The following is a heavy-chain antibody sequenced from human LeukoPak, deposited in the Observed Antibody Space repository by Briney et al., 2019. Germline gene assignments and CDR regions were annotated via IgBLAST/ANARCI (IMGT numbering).Heavy chain of an antibody. CDR1: GGSISSSSYY. CDR3: ARSLRYFDKYYFDY. Sequence: KPSETLSLTCSVSGGSISSSSYYWGWVRQPPGKGLEWIGAIYYSGSTYYNPSLKSRVTISVDTSKNQFSLKVSSVTAADTAVYYCARSLRYFDKYYFDYWGQGTLVTVSS. CDR2: IYYSGST. V-gene: IGHV4-39*01. D-gene: IGHD3-9*01. J-gene: IGHJ4*02.